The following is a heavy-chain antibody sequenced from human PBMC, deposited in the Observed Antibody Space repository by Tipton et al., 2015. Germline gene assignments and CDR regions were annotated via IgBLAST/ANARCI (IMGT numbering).Heavy chain of an antibody. CDR3: ARGGLDGGNSVFH. CDR2: INESGIT. Sequence: LSLTCAVHNGSLSDYYWSWIRHPPEKGLQWIGEINESGITNYNPSLKSRVTLSINLSKNQFSRKMTSVTAADTAFYYCARGGLDGGNSVFHWGQGNLVSVSS. J-gene: IGHJ4*02. CDR1: NGSLSDYY. D-gene: IGHD4-23*01. V-gene: IGHV4-34*01.